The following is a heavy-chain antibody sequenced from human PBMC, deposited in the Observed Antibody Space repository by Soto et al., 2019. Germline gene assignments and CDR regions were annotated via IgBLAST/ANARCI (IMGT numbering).Heavy chain of an antibody. CDR2: ISPYSGNT. V-gene: IGHV1-18*01. J-gene: IGHJ4*02. Sequence: QVQLVQSGAEVRKPGASVKVSCKASGYTFTSYAASWVRQAQGQGLEWMGWISPYSGNTNYGQKVQGRVSLTTDTSTSTAYLELRNLRSDDTAVYYCARDTSQKIGYGLYDNWGQGTQVTVSS. D-gene: IGHD2-2*01. CDR3: ARDTSQKIGYGLYDN. CDR1: GYTFTSYA.